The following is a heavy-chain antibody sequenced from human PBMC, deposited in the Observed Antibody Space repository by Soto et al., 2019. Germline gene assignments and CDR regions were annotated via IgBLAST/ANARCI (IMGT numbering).Heavy chain of an antibody. D-gene: IGHD3-10*01. CDR1: GFTFSDHH. Sequence: EVQLVESGGGLVQPGGSLRLSCAASGFTFSDHHMDWVRQAPGKGLEWVGRTRKKAHSYTTEYAASVKGRFRISRDDSKNSLYLEMNSLKTDDTAVYYCAREAYGSGSYYFDYWGQGTLVTVSS. CDR3: AREAYGSGSYYFDY. V-gene: IGHV3-72*01. CDR2: TRKKAHSYTT. J-gene: IGHJ4*02.